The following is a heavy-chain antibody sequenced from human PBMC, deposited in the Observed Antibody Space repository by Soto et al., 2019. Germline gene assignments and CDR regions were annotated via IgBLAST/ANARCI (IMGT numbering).Heavy chain of an antibody. CDR2: MNPSTGNT. D-gene: IGHD6-19*01. V-gene: IGHV1-8*01. CDR1: GYTFTSYD. J-gene: IGHJ5*02. Sequence: QVQLVQSGAEVKKPGASVKVSCKAPGYTFTSYDIIWGRQATGQGLEWMGWMNPSTGNTDSAEKFQGRLTMTRNTSISTVYMELSSLSFEDTAVYYCARGRIIVAGGFDPWGQGTLVTVSS. CDR3: ARGRIIVAGGFDP.